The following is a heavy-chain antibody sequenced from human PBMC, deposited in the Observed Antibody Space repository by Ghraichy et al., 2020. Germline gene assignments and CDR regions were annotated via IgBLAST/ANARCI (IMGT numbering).Heavy chain of an antibody. J-gene: IGHJ4*02. D-gene: IGHD3-16*01. Sequence: GGSLRLSCAASGFTFSSYSMNWVHQAPGKGLEWVSSISSSSSYIYYADSVKGRFTISRDNAKNSLYLQMNSLRAEDTAVYYCARSNDSRGRGVYFDYWGQGTLVTVSS. CDR1: GFTFSSYS. V-gene: IGHV3-21*01. CDR2: ISSSSSYI. CDR3: ARSNDSRGRGVYFDY.